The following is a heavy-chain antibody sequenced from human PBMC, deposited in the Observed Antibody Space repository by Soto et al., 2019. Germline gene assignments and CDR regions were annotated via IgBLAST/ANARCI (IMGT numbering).Heavy chain of an antibody. V-gene: IGHV1-18*04. CDR1: GYTFTSYG. J-gene: IGHJ6*02. CDR3: AGDIVVVITTAHYHYYAMDV. CDR2: ISAYNGNT. D-gene: IGHD3-22*01. Sequence: ASVKVSCKASGYTFTSYGISWVRQAPGQGLEWMGWISAYNGNTNYAQKLQGRVTMTTDTSTSTAYMELRSLRSDDTAVYYCAGDIVVVITTAHYHYYAMDVWGQGTPVTVSS.